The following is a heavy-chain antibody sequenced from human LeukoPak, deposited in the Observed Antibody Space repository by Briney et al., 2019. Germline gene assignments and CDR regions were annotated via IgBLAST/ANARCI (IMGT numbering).Heavy chain of an antibody. J-gene: IGHJ4*02. Sequence: ASVKVSCKASGGTFSSYVISWVRQAPGQGLEWMGRIIPIYGTANYAQKFQGRVTITTDESTITAYMELSSLRSEDTAVYYCARAHPITGTKGFYFDYWGQGTLVTVSS. D-gene: IGHD1-7*01. CDR1: GGTFSSYV. CDR2: IIPIYGTA. CDR3: ARAHPITGTKGFYFDY. V-gene: IGHV1-69*05.